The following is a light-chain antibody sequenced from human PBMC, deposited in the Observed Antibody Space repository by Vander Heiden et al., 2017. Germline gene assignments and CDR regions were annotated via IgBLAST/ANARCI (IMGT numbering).Light chain of an antibody. J-gene: IGKJ2*01. CDR3: QQSGSSPYT. CDR2: GAS. CDR1: QSVSSIY. V-gene: IGKV3-20*01. Sequence: EIVLTQSPGTLSLSPGERATLSCRASQSVSSIYLAWYQQKFGQAPRLLIYGASSRAAGIPDRFSGSGSGTDFTLTISRLEPEDFAVFYCQQSGSSPYTFGQGTKLEIK.